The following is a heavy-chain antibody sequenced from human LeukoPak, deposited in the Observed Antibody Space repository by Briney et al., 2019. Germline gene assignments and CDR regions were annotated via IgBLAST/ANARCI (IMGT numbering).Heavy chain of an antibody. Sequence: GGALRLSCAASGFIFSSYGMHWVRQAPGKALEGVVVISYDGSNKYYADSVKGRFTISRDNYKNTLHLKMNSLRTEDTAVYYCAKGIQQWSSYMDVWGKGTTVTVSS. CDR1: GFIFSSYG. CDR3: AKGIQQWSSYMDV. J-gene: IGHJ6*03. V-gene: IGHV3-30*18. CDR2: ISYDGSNK. D-gene: IGHD5-18*01.